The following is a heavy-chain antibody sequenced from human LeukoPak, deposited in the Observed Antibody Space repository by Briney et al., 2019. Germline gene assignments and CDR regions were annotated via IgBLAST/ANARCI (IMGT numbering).Heavy chain of an antibody. Sequence: GGSLRLSCAGSGFSVSNAWMTWVRQAPGKGLEWVGRIKSKPDGGTADNAAPVKGRFIISRDDSKNTLYLQMNSLKTEDTAVYYCTAASSGYYTNYYYGMDVWGQGTTVTVSS. CDR1: GFSVSNAW. D-gene: IGHD3-22*01. CDR2: IKSKPDGGTA. V-gene: IGHV3-15*01. CDR3: TAASSGYYTNYYYGMDV. J-gene: IGHJ6*02.